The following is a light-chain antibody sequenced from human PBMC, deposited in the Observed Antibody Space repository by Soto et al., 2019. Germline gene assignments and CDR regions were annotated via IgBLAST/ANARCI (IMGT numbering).Light chain of an antibody. CDR1: SSNIGNNF. V-gene: IGLV1-47*02. Sequence: QSVLTQPPSTSGTPGQRVTISCSGSSSNIGNNFVFWYQHLPGTAPKLLIYSHNHRPSGVPDRFSGSTSGTSASLAISGLRSEDEADYYCAAWDDSLSGVVFGGGTQLTVL. CDR2: SHN. J-gene: IGLJ2*01. CDR3: AAWDDSLSGVV.